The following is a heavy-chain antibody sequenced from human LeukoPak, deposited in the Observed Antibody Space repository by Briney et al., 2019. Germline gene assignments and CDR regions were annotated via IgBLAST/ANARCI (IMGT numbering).Heavy chain of an antibody. CDR1: GRTFSSYA. J-gene: IGHJ4*02. CDR3: ARGTDSSSWYYFDY. D-gene: IGHD6-13*01. Sequence: SVTVSCKASGRTFSSYAISWVRQAPGQGLEWMGGIIPIFGTANYAQKFQGRVTITADESTSTAYMELSSLRSEDTAVYYCARGTDSSSWYYFDYWGQGTLVTVSS. CDR2: IIPIFGTA. V-gene: IGHV1-69*13.